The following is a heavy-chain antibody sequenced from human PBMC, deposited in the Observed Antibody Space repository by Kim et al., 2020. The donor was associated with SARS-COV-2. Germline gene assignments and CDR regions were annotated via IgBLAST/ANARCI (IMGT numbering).Heavy chain of an antibody. D-gene: IGHD2-15*01. V-gene: IGHV3-49*03. CDR2: LGSKAYGGTT. J-gene: IGHJ5*02. CDR3: TKTWRGYCSGVSCYLGDWFDP. CDR1: EFTLGVKA. Sequence: GGSLRLSCTASEFTLGVKAFGWFRQAPGKGRGWEGFLGSKAYGGTTEYAASVKGRFTISREDSKNIAYLQMNSLKTEDTAVYYCTKTWRGYCSGVSCYLGDWFDPWGQGTLVTVSS.